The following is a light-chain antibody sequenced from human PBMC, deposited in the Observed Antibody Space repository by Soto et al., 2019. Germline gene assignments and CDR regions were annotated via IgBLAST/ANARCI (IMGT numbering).Light chain of an antibody. CDR2: LGS. V-gene: IGKV2-28*01. J-gene: IGKJ4*01. CDR3: MQALQTPPT. Sequence: DIVMTQSPLSLPVTPGEPASISCRSSQSLLHSNGYNYLDWYLQKPGQSPQLLIYLGSNRASGVPDRFSGSGSGTDFTLQLSRVEAEDVGVYYCMQALQTPPTFGGGTKVEIK. CDR1: QSLLHSNGYNY.